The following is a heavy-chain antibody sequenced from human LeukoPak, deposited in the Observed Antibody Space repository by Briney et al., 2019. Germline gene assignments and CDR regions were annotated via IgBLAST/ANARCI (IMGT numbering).Heavy chain of an antibody. CDR3: ARQGRVLAAADVDFDY. CDR1: GFTFSDYY. Sequence: GGSLRLSCTASGFTFSDYYMSWIRQAPGKGLEWVSYISSSGSTIYYADSVKGRFTISRDNAKNSLYLQMNSLRAEDTAVYYCARQGRVLAAADVDFDYWGQGTLVTVSS. V-gene: IGHV3-11*01. D-gene: IGHD6-13*01. J-gene: IGHJ4*02. CDR2: ISSSGSTI.